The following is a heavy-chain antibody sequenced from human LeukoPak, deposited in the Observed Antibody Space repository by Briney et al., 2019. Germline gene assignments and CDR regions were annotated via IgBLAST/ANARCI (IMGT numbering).Heavy chain of an antibody. D-gene: IGHD3-22*01. CDR3: AKEAEPYYYDAKTFDY. CDR1: GFTFSSYG. Sequence: GGSLRLSCAASGFTFSSYGMHWVRQAPGKGLEWVAFIRYDGSNKYYADSVKGRFTISRDNSKNTLYLQMNSLRAEDTAVYYCAKEAEPYYYDAKTFDYWGQETLVTVSS. V-gene: IGHV3-30*02. CDR2: IRYDGSNK. J-gene: IGHJ4*02.